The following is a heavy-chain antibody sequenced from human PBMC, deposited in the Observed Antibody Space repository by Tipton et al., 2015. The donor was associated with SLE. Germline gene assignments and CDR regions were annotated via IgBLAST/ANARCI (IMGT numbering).Heavy chain of an antibody. CDR3: ARAGGNSLALHV. CDR1: GGSITSSSHY. D-gene: IGHD4-23*01. Sequence: TLSLTCTVSGGSITSSSHYWGWIRQPPGTGPERIGTVYYNVRTYDNPSLKSRMTMSLDTSKNQLSLNLSSMTAADTAVYFCARAGGNSLALHVWGQGTMVTVSS. CDR2: VYYNVRT. V-gene: IGHV4-31*03. J-gene: IGHJ3*01.